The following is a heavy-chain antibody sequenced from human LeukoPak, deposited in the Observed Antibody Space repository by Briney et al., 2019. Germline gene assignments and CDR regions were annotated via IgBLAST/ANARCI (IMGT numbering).Heavy chain of an antibody. Sequence: SETLSLTCSVSGGSISSSGYYWGWIRQPPGKGLEWIGSIYYSGSTYYNPSLKSRVTISVDTSKNQFSLKLSSVTAADTAVYYCATQTRRGSYFDYWGQGTLVTVSS. CDR3: ATQTRRGSYFDY. J-gene: IGHJ4*02. CDR2: IYYSGST. CDR1: GGSISSSGYY. V-gene: IGHV4-39*01. D-gene: IGHD2-15*01.